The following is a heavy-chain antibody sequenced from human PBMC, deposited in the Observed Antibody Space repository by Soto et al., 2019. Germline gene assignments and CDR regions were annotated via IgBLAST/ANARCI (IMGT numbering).Heavy chain of an antibody. J-gene: IGHJ4*02. Sequence: QVQLVQSGAEVKKPGSSVKVSCKASGGTFSSYAISWVRQAPGQGLEWMGGIIPIFGTANYAQKFQGRVTITADESTSTAYMELSSLRYEDTAVYYCASGVPYYYDSSGYYLDYWGQGTLVTVSS. V-gene: IGHV1-69*12. D-gene: IGHD3-22*01. CDR3: ASGVPYYYDSSGYYLDY. CDR1: GGTFSSYA. CDR2: IIPIFGTA.